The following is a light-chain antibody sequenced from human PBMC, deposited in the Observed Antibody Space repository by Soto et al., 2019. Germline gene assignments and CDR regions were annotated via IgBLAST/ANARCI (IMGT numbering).Light chain of an antibody. Sequence: QSVLTQPASVSGSPGQSITISCTGTSSDVGGYNYVSWYQQHPGKAPKLMIYEVSNRPSGASNRFSGSKSGNTASLTISGLQAEDQADYYCSSYTSSINLGGPYVFGTGTKGTVL. CDR1: SSDVGGYNY. CDR3: SSYTSSINLGGPYV. V-gene: IGLV2-14*01. J-gene: IGLJ1*01. CDR2: EVS.